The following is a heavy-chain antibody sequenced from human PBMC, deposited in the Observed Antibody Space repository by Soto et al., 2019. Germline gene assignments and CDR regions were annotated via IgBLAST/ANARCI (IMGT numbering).Heavy chain of an antibody. D-gene: IGHD2-15*01. J-gene: IGHJ6*02. CDR2: INAGNGNT. CDR1: GYTFTSYA. V-gene: IGHV1-3*01. CDR3: LLGYCSGGYCYRNYQYGMDV. Sequence: ASVKVSCKAAGYTFTSYAIHLVRQAPGQRLEWMGWINAGNGNTKYSEMFQGRVTITRDTSASTAYMELSSLRSEDSAVYYCLLGYCSGGYCYRNYQYGMDVWGQGTTVTVSS.